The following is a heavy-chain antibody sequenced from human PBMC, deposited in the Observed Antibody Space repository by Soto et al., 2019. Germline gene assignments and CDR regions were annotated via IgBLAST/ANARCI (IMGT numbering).Heavy chain of an antibody. J-gene: IGHJ6*02. D-gene: IGHD3-10*01. CDR2: IYYSGST. CDR1: GGSISSGGYY. Sequence: QVQLQESGPGLVKPSQTLSLTCTVSGGSISSGGYYWSWIRQHPGKGLEWIGYIYYSGSTYYNPSLKSRVTISVDTSKNQFSLKLSSVTAADTAVYYCARDEVTMVRGFSYYYGMDVWGQGTTVTVSS. V-gene: IGHV4-31*03. CDR3: ARDEVTMVRGFSYYYGMDV.